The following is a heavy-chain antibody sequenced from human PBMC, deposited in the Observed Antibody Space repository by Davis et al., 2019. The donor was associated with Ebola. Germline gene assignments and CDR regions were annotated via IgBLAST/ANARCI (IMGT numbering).Heavy chain of an antibody. Sequence: ESLKISCSASGFTVSTYAMTWIRQPPGKGLEWIGEIDHSGRTTWNASLKSRVTISVDTSKNQFSLKLTSVTAADTAVYYCARYCSSNTCNLFDFWGQGSLVTVSS. CDR1: GFTVSTYA. CDR2: IDHSGRT. D-gene: IGHD2-2*01. J-gene: IGHJ5*01. V-gene: IGHV4-34*08. CDR3: ARYCSSNTCNLFDF.